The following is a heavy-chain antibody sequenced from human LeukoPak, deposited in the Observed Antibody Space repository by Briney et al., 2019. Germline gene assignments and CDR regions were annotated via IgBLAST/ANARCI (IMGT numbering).Heavy chain of an antibody. CDR1: GFTFSNYA. Sequence: GGSLRLSCVSAGFTFSNYAMTWVRQAPGKELGWVSGISGSGDRTYYADSVKGRFTISRDNSKNTLYLQMNSLTDDDSAVYYCAKDRIPVAGRQDIWDYWGQGTLVTVSS. D-gene: IGHD6-19*01. V-gene: IGHV3-23*01. J-gene: IGHJ4*02. CDR2: ISGSGDRT. CDR3: AKDRIPVAGRQDIWDY.